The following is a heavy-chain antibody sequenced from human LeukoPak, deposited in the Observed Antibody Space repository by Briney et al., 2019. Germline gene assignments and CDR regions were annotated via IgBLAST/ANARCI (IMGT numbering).Heavy chain of an antibody. Sequence: GGALRLSCAASGFTFSSYAMHWVRQAPGKGLEGVAVISYDGSNKYYADSVKGRFTISRDNSKNALYLQMNSLRAEDTAVYYCAREISGYYFDYWGQGTLVTVSS. CDR2: ISYDGSNK. CDR1: GFTFSSYA. J-gene: IGHJ4*02. V-gene: IGHV3-30*04. CDR3: AREISGYYFDY. D-gene: IGHD3-22*01.